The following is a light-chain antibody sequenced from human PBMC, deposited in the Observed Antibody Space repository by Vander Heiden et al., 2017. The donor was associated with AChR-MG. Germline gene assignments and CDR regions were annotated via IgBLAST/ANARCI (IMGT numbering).Light chain of an antibody. J-gene: IGLJ2*01. V-gene: IGLV2-14*01. CDR2: EVS. CDR1: SSDVGGYNY. Sequence: QSALTQPAPVSGSPGPSITISCPGTSSDVGGYNYVSWYQQHPGKAPKLMIYEVSNRPSGVSNRFSGSKSGNTASLTISGLQAEDEADYYCSSYTSSSTYVVFGGGTKLTVL. CDR3: SSYTSSSTYVV.